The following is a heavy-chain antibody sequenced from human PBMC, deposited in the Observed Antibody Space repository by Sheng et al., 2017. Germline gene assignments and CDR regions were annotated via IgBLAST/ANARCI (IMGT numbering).Heavy chain of an antibody. CDR2: ISSSSGSTI. D-gene: IGHD4-17*01. Sequence: QVQLVESGGGLVKPGGSLRLSCAASGFSFSDYYMSWIRQAPGKGLQWVSYISSSSGSTIYYADSVKGRFTISRDNAKNSLYLQMNSLRAEDTAVYYCARVPGGTTVDIWGQGTMVTVSS. CDR3: ARVPGGTTVDI. J-gene: IGHJ3*02. CDR1: GFSFSDYY. V-gene: IGHV3-11*04.